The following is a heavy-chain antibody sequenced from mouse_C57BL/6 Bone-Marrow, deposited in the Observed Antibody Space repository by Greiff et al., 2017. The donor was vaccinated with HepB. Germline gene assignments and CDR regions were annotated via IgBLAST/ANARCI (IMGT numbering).Heavy chain of an antibody. CDR1: GFSLTSYG. CDR2: IWGGGST. J-gene: IGHJ4*01. CDR3: AKRTTVVPHYYAMDY. D-gene: IGHD1-1*01. V-gene: IGHV2-9*01. Sequence: VQGVESGPGLVAPSQSLSITCTVSGFSLTSYGIDWVRQPPGKGLEWLGVIWGGGSTNYNSALMSRLSISKDNSKSQVFLKMNSLQTDDTAMYYCAKRTTVVPHYYAMDYWGQGTSVTVSS.